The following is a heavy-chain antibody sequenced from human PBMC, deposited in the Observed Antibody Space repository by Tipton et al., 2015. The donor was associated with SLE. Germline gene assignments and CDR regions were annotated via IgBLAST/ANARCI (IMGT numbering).Heavy chain of an antibody. V-gene: IGHV3-30*04. Sequence: RSLRLSCAASGFTFSSYAMHWVRQAPGKGLEWVAVISYDGSNKYYANSVKGRFTISRDNSKNTLYLQMNSLGAEDTAVYYCAIVGVVSSRWFLVVDWGQGTPVTVSA. J-gene: IGHJ4*02. CDR1: GFTFSSYA. CDR3: AIVGVVSSRWFLVVD. CDR2: ISYDGSNK. D-gene: IGHD6-13*01.